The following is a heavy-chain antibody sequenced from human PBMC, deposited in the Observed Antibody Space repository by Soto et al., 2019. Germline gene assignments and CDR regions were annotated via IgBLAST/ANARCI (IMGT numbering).Heavy chain of an antibody. CDR2: TYYRSKWYN. CDR3: ARDRNDFWSGYSQSYYYGMDV. J-gene: IGHJ6*02. V-gene: IGHV6-1*01. CDR1: GDSVSSNSAA. D-gene: IGHD3-3*01. Sequence: SQTLSLTCAISGDSVSSNSAAWNWIRQSPSRGLEWLGRTYYRSKWYNDYAVSVKSRITINPDTSKNQFSLQLNSVTPEDTAVYYCARDRNDFWSGYSQSYYYGMDVWGQGTTVTVSS.